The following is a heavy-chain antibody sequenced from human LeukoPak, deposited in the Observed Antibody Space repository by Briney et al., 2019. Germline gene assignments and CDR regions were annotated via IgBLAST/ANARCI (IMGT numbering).Heavy chain of an antibody. V-gene: IGHV4-31*03. CDR3: ARFHTSGYYRHFDF. J-gene: IGHJ4*02. CDR2: IYYSGST. Sequence: MTSETLSLTCTVSGGSISTGGYYWSWIRQHPGKGLEWIAYIYYSGSTYYNPSLKSRVTISVDTSKNQFSLKLSSVTAADTAVYYCARFHTSGYYRHFDFWGQGTLVTVPS. D-gene: IGHD3-22*01. CDR1: GGSISTGGYY.